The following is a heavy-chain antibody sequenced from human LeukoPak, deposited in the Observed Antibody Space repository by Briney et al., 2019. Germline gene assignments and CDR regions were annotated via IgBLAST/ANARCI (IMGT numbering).Heavy chain of an antibody. Sequence: GGSLRLSCAASGFTVSSNYMSWVRQAPGKGLEWVSVIYSGGSTYYADSVKGRFTISRDSSKNTLYLQMNSLRAEDTAVYYCARKGFMVRGVIKGLYYGMDVWGQGTTVTVSS. CDR2: IYSGGST. D-gene: IGHD3-10*01. J-gene: IGHJ6*02. CDR3: ARKGFMVRGVIKGLYYGMDV. V-gene: IGHV3-66*01. CDR1: GFTVSSNY.